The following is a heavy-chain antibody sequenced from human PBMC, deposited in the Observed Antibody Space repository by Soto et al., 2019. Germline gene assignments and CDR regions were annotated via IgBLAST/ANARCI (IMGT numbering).Heavy chain of an antibody. CDR3: AREYGALTLFDF. J-gene: IGHJ4*02. CDR2: ISYDGSNK. V-gene: IGHV3-30-3*01. D-gene: IGHD4-17*01. Sequence: AGSRRPSCPASPFTFSSDAMHWVRQAPGKGLEWVAVISYDGSNKYFADSVRCRFTISRENAKNSLYLQMNSLRAEATAVYYCAREYGALTLFDFWGQGTMVTVSS. CDR1: PFTFSSDA.